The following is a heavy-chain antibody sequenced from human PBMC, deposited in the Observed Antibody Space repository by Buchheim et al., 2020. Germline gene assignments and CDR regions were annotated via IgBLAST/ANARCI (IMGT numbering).Heavy chain of an antibody. CDR3: ARAMGNGGPYAGFDY. CDR2: IYYSGST. J-gene: IGHJ4*02. Sequence: QVQLQESGPGLVKPSETLSLTCTVSGGSISSYYWSWIRQPPGKGLEWIGYIYYSGSTNYNPSLKSRVTISVDTSKNQFSLKLSSVTAADTAVYYCARAMGNGGPYAGFDYWGQGTL. V-gene: IGHV4-59*01. CDR1: GGSISSYY. D-gene: IGHD1-1*01.